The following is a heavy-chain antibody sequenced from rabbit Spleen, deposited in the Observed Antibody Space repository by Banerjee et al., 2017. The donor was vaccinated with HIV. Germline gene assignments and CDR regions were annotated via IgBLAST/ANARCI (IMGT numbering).Heavy chain of an antibody. CDR2: IDTNDGDT. Sequence: QSLEESGGDLVKPGGTLTLTCTVSGFSFSSNWICWVRQAPGKGLEWIACIDTNDGDTDYANWSKGRFTISKTSSTTVTLQMTSLTAADTATYFCARDPTSISGLYFDLLGQGTLVTVS. V-gene: IGHV1S40*01. J-gene: IGHJ4*01. CDR3: ARDPTSISGLYFDL. D-gene: IGHD1-1*01. CDR1: GFSFSSNW.